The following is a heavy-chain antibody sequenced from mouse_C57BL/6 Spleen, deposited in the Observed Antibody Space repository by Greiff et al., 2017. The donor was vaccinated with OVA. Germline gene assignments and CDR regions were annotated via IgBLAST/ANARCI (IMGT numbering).Heavy chain of an antibody. J-gene: IGHJ4*01. CDR2: ISSGSSTI. Sequence: EVMLVESGGGLVKPGGSLKLSCAASGFTFSDYGMHWVRQAPEKGLEWVAYISSGSSTIYYADTVKGRFTISRDNAKNTLFLQMTSLRSEDTAVYYCARNDYDAMDYWGQGTSVTVSS. CDR3: ARNDYDAMDY. CDR1: GFTFSDYG. V-gene: IGHV5-17*01.